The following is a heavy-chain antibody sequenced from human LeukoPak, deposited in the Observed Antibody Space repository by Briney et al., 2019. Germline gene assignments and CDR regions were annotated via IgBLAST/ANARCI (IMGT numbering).Heavy chain of an antibody. CDR1: SGSINSYY. CDR3: ARPRQGDYYFDY. CDR2: IYYSGNT. Sequence: SETLSLTCTVSSGSINSYYWGWIRQPPGKGLEWIGSIYYSGNTYYNPSLKSRVTISVDTSKNQFSLKLSSVTAADTAVYYCARPRQGDYYFDYWGQGTLVTVSS. D-gene: IGHD2-21*02. V-gene: IGHV4-39*01. J-gene: IGHJ4*02.